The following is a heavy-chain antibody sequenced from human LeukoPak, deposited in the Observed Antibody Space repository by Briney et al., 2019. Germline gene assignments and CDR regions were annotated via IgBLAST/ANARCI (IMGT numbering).Heavy chain of an antibody. D-gene: IGHD1-14*01. CDR3: ARLAETSDYYGMDV. V-gene: IGHV5-51*01. J-gene: IGHJ6*02. CDR1: GYSFTSYW. CDR2: INPRDSDT. Sequence: KPGESLKISCKVSGYSFTSYWIGWVRQMPGKGLEWMGIINPRDSDTKYSPSFQGQVTISVDKSISTAYLQWSSLKASDTAMYYCARLAETSDYYGMDVWGQGTTVTVSS.